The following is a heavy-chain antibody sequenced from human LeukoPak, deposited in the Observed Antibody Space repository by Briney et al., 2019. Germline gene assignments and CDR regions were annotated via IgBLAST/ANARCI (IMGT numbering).Heavy chain of an antibody. D-gene: IGHD4-11*01. J-gene: IGHJ6*03. V-gene: IGHV4-34*01. Sequence: PSETLSLTCAVYGGSFSGYYWSWIRQPPGKGLEWIGEINHSGSTNYNPSLKSRVTISVDTSKNDFSLKLSSVTATDTAIYFCARGRVSSSVYYSTYYYYFYMDVWGKGTTVSVSS. CDR1: GGSFSGYY. CDR3: ARGRVSSSVYYSTYYYYFYMDV. CDR2: INHSGST.